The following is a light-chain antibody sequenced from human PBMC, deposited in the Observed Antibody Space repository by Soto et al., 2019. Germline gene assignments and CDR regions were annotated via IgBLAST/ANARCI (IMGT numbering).Light chain of an antibody. J-gene: IGKJ4*01. Sequence: DIQMTQSPSSLSASVGDRVTITCRASQSISSYLNWYQQKPGKAPKLLIYAASSLQSAVPSRFSGSGSRTDFTLTISSLQPEDFATYYCQQSYSTPPTFGGGTKVEIK. CDR1: QSISSY. V-gene: IGKV1-39*01. CDR3: QQSYSTPPT. CDR2: AAS.